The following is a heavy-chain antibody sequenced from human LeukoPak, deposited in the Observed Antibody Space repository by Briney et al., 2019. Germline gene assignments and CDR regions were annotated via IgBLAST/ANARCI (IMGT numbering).Heavy chain of an antibody. J-gene: IGHJ4*02. CDR3: ARGGYSYGLRIHFDY. V-gene: IGHV1-8*02. Sequence: ASVKVSCKASGYTFTGYYMHWVRQAPGQGLEWMGWMNPDSGNTGYAQKFQGRVTMTRGTSISTAYMELSSLKSEDTAVYYCARGGYSYGLRIHFDYWGQGTLVTVSS. D-gene: IGHD5-18*01. CDR2: MNPDSGNT. CDR1: GYTFTGYY.